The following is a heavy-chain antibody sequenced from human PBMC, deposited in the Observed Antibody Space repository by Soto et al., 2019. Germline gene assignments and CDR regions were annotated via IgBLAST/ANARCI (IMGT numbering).Heavy chain of an antibody. Sequence: GESLKISCGGSGYRFTTYWIGWVRQMPGKGLEWMGIIYPGDSETRYNPSFQGHVTISADKSNNTTYLQWSSLKASDTATYYCARHLGVTVAGTRWDFYLWGRGTLVTVSS. J-gene: IGHJ2*01. CDR3: ARHLGVTVAGTRWDFYL. V-gene: IGHV5-51*01. CDR2: IYPGDSET. D-gene: IGHD6-19*01. CDR1: GYRFTTYW.